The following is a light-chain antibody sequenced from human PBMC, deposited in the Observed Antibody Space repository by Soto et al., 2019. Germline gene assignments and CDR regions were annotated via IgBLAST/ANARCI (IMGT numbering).Light chain of an antibody. V-gene: IGKV1-27*01. CDR1: QATSSF. CDR3: QQYNNLPRT. CDR2: SAS. J-gene: IGKJ4*01. Sequence: QMTQSPSSLSASLGDRFTITCLASQATSSFLAWYQQIPGKVPKLLIYSASTLQSGVPSRFSGSGSGTEFTLTISSLQSDDYAVYYCQQYNNLPRTFGGGTKVDI.